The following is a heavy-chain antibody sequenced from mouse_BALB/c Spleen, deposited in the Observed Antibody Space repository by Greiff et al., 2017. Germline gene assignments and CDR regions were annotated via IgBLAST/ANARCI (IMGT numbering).Heavy chain of an antibody. D-gene: IGHD4-1*01. CDR2: ISTYYGNT. CDR3: AREAKLGRNYAMDY. J-gene: IGHJ4*01. Sequence: QVQLKQSGPELVRPGVSVKISCKGSGYTFTDYAMHWVKQSHAKSLEWIGVISTYYGNTNYNQKFKGKATMTVDKSSSTAYMELARLTSEDSAIYYCAREAKLGRNYAMDYWGQGTSVTVSS. V-gene: IGHV1-67*01. CDR1: GYTFTDYA.